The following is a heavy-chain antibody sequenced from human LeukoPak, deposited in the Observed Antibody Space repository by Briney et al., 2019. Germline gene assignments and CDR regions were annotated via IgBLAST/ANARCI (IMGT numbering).Heavy chain of an antibody. J-gene: IGHJ5*02. CDR1: GGTFSSYA. Sequence: EASVKVPCKASGGTFSSYAISWVRQAPGQGLEWMGRIIPILGIANYAQKFQGRVTITADKSTSTAYMELSSLRSEDTAVYYCARVRYSYGSFDYWFDPWGQGTLVTVSS. V-gene: IGHV1-69*04. D-gene: IGHD5-18*01. CDR2: IIPILGIA. CDR3: ARVRYSYGSFDYWFDP.